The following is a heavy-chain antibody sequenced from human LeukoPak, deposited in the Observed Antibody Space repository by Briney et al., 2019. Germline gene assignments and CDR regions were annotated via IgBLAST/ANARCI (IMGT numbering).Heavy chain of an antibody. J-gene: IGHJ6*03. CDR3: ARDLTTVTTWTYYYYYMDV. D-gene: IGHD4-17*01. Sequence: ASVKVSCKASGYTFTSSYMHWVRQAPGQGLEWMGLINPSGGSTSYAQKFQGRVTMTRDMSTSTVYMELSSLRSEDTAVYYCARDLTTVTTWTYYYYYMDVWGKGTTVTVSS. CDR2: INPSGGST. CDR1: GYTFTSSY. V-gene: IGHV1-46*01.